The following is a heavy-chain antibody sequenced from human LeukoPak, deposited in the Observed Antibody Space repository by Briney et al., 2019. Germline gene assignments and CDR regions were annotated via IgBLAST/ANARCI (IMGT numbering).Heavy chain of an antibody. V-gene: IGHV3-48*04. CDR2: ISSRSTGI. D-gene: IGHD2-8*01. Sequence: GGSLRLSCAASGFTFSTYTMNWVRQAPGKGLEWVSYISSRSTGIKYADSVKGRFTISRDNAKNTLYLEMNNLRAEDTAVYYCTRDVWGDRDNYFDCWGQGTLVTVSS. CDR1: GFTFSTYT. CDR3: TRDVWGDRDNYFDC. J-gene: IGHJ4*02.